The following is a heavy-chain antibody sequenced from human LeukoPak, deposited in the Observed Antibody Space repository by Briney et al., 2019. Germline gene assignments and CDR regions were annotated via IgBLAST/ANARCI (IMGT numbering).Heavy chain of an antibody. CDR2: IYSSGTT. Sequence: NTSETLSLTCTVSGGSVSSFFWSWIRQPPEKGLEWIGYIYSSGTTTYNPSLKSRVTISLDSSKNEFSLNLSSVTAADTAVYYCARFSSIAAAFDYWGLGTLVTVSS. J-gene: IGHJ4*02. CDR1: GGSVSSFF. D-gene: IGHD6-13*01. V-gene: IGHV4-59*02. CDR3: ARFSSIAAAFDY.